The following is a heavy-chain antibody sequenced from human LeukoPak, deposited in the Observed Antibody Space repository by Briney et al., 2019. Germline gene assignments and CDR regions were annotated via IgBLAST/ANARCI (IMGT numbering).Heavy chain of an antibody. Sequence: KPGESLKISCKGSGYSFTSYWISWVRQMPGKGLEWMGRIDPSDSYTNYSPSFQGHVTISADKSIGTAYLQWSSLKASDTAMYYCRSGYYGDDAFDIWGQGTMVTVSS. CDR2: IDPSDSYT. CDR3: RSGYYGDDAFDI. D-gene: IGHD3-22*01. V-gene: IGHV5-10-1*01. CDR1: GYSFTSYW. J-gene: IGHJ3*02.